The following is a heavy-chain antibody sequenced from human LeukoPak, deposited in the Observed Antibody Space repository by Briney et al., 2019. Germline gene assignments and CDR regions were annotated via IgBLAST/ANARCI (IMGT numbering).Heavy chain of an antibody. V-gene: IGHV3-64*01. J-gene: IGHJ4*02. Sequence: PGGPQRLSFEASGFTFSTNPMHWVRQAPGKGLEYVSPISSNGGSTYYANSVKGRFTISRDKSKNTLYLQMGSLRAEDMAVYYCARGRYYDILTGHFDYWGQGTLVTVSS. CDR2: ISSNGGST. D-gene: IGHD3-9*01. CDR1: GFTFSTNP. CDR3: ARGRYYDILTGHFDY.